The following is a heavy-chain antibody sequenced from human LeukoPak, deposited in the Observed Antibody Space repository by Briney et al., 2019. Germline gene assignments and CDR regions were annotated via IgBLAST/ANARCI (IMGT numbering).Heavy chain of an antibody. J-gene: IGHJ4*02. D-gene: IGHD3-22*01. V-gene: IGHV3-66*01. CDR3: ARNYYDSSAYYYFDY. CDR1: GFTVSSNY. Sequence: QTGGSLRLSCAASGFTVSSNYMSWVRQAPGKGLEWVSVIYSGGSTYYTDSVKGRFTISRDNSKNTLYLQMNSLRAEDTAVYYCARNYYDSSAYYYFDYWGQGTLVTVSS. CDR2: IYSGGST.